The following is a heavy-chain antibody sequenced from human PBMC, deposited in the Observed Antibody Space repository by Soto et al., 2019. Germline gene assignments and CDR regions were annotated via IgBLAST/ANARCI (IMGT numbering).Heavy chain of an antibody. J-gene: IGHJ4*02. Sequence: LRLSCEASGFTFSSYWMSWVRQAPGKGLEWVANIKQDGSEKYYVDSVKDRFTISRDNVKNSLYLQMNSLRAEDTAVYYCARDRNDFWSGYESYWGQGTLVTVSS. CDR2: IKQDGSEK. CDR1: GFTFSSYW. CDR3: ARDRNDFWSGYESY. V-gene: IGHV3-7*01. D-gene: IGHD3-3*01.